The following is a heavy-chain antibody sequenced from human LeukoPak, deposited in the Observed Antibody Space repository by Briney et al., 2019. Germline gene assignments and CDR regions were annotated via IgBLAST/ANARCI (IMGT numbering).Heavy chain of an antibody. CDR2: INWNGGST. Sequence: GGSLRLSCAASGFTFDDYAMNWVRQAPGKGLEWVSGINWNGGSTGYADSVKGRFTISRDNVKNSLYLEMDSLRAEDTALYYCARDYYGDSYFDTWGQGTLVTVSS. CDR1: GFTFDDYA. D-gene: IGHD4-17*01. J-gene: IGHJ5*02. CDR3: ARDYYGDSYFDT. V-gene: IGHV3-20*04.